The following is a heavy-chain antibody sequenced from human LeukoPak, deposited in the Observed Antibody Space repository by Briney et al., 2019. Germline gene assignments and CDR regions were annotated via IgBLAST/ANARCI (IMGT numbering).Heavy chain of an antibody. D-gene: IGHD3-10*01. CDR1: GFTFSSYN. V-gene: IGHV3-21*01. J-gene: IGHJ6*02. Sequence: GGSLRLTCAASGFTFSSYNVNWVRQAPGKGLEWVSSISSSGFYIYYADSLKGRFTISRDNAKHSLYLQMNSLRAEDTAVYYCARDHYYGSGSYYSYYYYGMDVWGQGTTVTVSS. CDR2: ISSSGFYI. CDR3: ARDHYYGSGSYYSYYYYGMDV.